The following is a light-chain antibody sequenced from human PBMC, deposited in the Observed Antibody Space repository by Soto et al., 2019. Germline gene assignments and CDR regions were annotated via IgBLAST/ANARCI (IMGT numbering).Light chain of an antibody. CDR2: GTS. J-gene: IGKJ2*01. CDR1: QRVSSN. CDR3: LQYNDWPSYT. Sequence: EIVMTQSPATLSVSPGERATLSCRASQRVSSNLAWYQQKPGQAPRLLIYGTSARATGIPDRFSGSGSGTEFTLTISSLQSEDFAVYYCLQYNDWPSYTFGQGTKLEIK. V-gene: IGKV3-15*01.